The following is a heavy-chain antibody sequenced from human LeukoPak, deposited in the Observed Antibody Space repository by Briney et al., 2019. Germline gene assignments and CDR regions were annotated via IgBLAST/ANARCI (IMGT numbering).Heavy chain of an antibody. Sequence: PSETLSLTCTVSGGSISSSSYYWGWIRQPPGKGLEWIGSIYYSGSTYYNPSLESRVTISVDTSKNQFSLKLSSVTAADTAVYYCARVPGSTSPGYWGQGTLVTVSS. J-gene: IGHJ4*02. CDR2: IYYSGST. CDR3: ARVPGSTSPGY. V-gene: IGHV4-39*01. D-gene: IGHD2-2*01. CDR1: GGSISSSSYY.